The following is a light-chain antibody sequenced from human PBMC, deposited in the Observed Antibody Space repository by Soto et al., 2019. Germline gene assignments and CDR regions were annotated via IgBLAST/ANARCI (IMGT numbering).Light chain of an antibody. J-gene: IGLJ1*01. V-gene: IGLV3-21*04. Sequence: SYELTQPPSVSVAPGKTARITCGGNNIGSKSVHWYQQKPGQAPVLVIYYASDRPSGIPERFSGSNSGNTATLTIGRVAAGDEADYYCQVWDSSSDQPGVFGTGTKVTVL. CDR2: YAS. CDR3: QVWDSSSDQPGV. CDR1: NIGSKS.